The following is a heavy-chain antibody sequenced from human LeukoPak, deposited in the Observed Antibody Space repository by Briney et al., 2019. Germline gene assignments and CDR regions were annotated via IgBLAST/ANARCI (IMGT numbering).Heavy chain of an antibody. Sequence: SETLSLTCSVSGGSIRSYYWSWIRQPPGKGLEWIGEINHSGSTNYNPSLKSRVTISVDTSKNQFSLKLSSVTATDTAVYYCARSHRGHYYYYYGMDVWGQGTTVTVSS. V-gene: IGHV4-34*01. D-gene: IGHD3-10*01. J-gene: IGHJ6*02. CDR2: INHSGST. CDR3: ARSHRGHYYYYYGMDV. CDR1: GGSIRSYY.